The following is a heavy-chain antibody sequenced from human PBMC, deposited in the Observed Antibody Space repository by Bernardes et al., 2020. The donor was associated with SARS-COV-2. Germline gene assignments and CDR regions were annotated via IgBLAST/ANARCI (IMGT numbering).Heavy chain of an antibody. Sequence: GGSLRLSCAASGSTFSTLDMHWVHQAPGKGLEWVSYISSRASTIHYADSVKGRFTISRDNAKNSLYLQMNSLRADDTAVYYCARGGLTFGGVTVRWGQGTLVTVSS. CDR2: ISSRASTI. V-gene: IGHV3-48*01. D-gene: IGHD3-16*02. J-gene: IGHJ4*02. CDR1: GSTFSTLD. CDR3: ARGGLTFGGVTVR.